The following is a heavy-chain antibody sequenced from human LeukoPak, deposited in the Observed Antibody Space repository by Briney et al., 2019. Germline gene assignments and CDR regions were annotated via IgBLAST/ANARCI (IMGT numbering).Heavy chain of an antibody. J-gene: IGHJ4*02. CDR3: ARHIGYSAWNPDY. CDR2: IYPGDSDT. V-gene: IGHV5-51*01. Sequence: GESLKISCKGSGYSFTNFWIGWVRQMPGKGLEWMGIIYPGDSDTRYSPSFQGQVTISADKSISTAYLQWSSLKASDTAMYYCARHIGYSAWNPDYWGQGTLVTVSS. D-gene: IGHD5-18*01. CDR1: GYSFTNFW.